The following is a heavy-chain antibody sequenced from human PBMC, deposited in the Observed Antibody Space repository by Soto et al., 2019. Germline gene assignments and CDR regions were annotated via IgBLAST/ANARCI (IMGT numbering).Heavy chain of an antibody. J-gene: IGHJ6*02. V-gene: IGHV4-39*01. Sequence: SETLSLTCSVSGYSVTSSDYYWAWIRQPPGKGLEWIGSMFYSGLTYYNPSLKSRVTLSVDTSENQFSVRLTSVTAADTAVYYCAPLSVSLSGPYGIHVWGQGTTVTV. CDR2: MFYSGLT. CDR1: GYSVTSSDYY. CDR3: APLSVSLSGPYGIHV. D-gene: IGHD2-15*01.